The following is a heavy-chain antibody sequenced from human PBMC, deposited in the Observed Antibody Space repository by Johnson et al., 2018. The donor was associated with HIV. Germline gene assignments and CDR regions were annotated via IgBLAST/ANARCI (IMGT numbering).Heavy chain of an antibody. D-gene: IGHD4/OR15-4a*01. Sequence: EQLVESGGGLIQPGGSLRLSCVGSGFTFRTYAMSWVRQAPGKGLEWVSAITGSGNTYYADSVKGRFTISRDNSSNRLYLQMSSLRADDTAVYYCASDYGGTKDAFDIWGQGTMVTVSS. V-gene: IGHV3-23*04. CDR1: GFTFRTYA. CDR3: ASDYGGTKDAFDI. CDR2: ITGSGNT. J-gene: IGHJ3*02.